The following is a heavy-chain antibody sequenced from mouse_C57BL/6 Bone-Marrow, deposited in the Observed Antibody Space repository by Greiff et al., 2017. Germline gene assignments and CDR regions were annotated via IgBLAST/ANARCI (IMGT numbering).Heavy chain of an antibody. CDR3: ARFGLYYFDY. CDR2: IYPGSGST. J-gene: IGHJ2*01. V-gene: IGHV1-55*01. CDR1: GYTFTSYW. Sequence: QVHVKQPGAELVKPGASVKMSCKASGYTFTSYWITWVKQRPGQGLEWIGDIYPGSGSTNYNEKFKSKATLTVDTSSSTAYMQLSSLTSEDSAVYYCARFGLYYFDYWGQGTTLTVSS.